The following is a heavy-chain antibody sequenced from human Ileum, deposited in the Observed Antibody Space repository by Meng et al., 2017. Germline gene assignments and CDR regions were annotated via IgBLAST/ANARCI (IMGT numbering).Heavy chain of an antibody. Sequence: QLTADPWDPALMQSLSPSSLTCSFSGGDFRGYYVRWTRQHPGKGMEWIGEINHSGSTHYNQSLKSRVTISVDTPKTQFSLTVTSVTAADSALYYCARSGVTTVTYLDWGQGTLVTVSS. CDR1: GGDFRGYY. V-gene: IGHV4-34*01. J-gene: IGHJ4*02. CDR3: ARSGVTTVTYLD. CDR2: INHSGST. D-gene: IGHD4-11*01.